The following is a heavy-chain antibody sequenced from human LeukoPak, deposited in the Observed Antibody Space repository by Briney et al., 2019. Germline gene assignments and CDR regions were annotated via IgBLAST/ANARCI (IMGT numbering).Heavy chain of an antibody. CDR3: ARDRGWLPLDAFDI. CDR1: GYTFTGYY. CDR2: INPNSGGT. J-gene: IGHJ3*02. Sequence: ASVKVSCKASGYTFTGYYMHWVRQAPGQGLEWMGWINPNSGGTNYAQKFQGRVTMTRDTSISTAYMELSRLRSDDTAVYYCARDRGWLPLDAFDIWGQGTMVTVSS. D-gene: IGHD2-15*01. V-gene: IGHV1-2*02.